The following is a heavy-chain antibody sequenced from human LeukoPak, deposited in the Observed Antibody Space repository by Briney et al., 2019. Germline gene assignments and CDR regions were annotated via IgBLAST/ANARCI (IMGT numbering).Heavy chain of an antibody. CDR2: IYYNGST. D-gene: IGHD1-26*01. CDR3: ARASKWELLNFDY. V-gene: IGHV4-59*12. CDR1: GGSISSYY. Sequence: SETLSLTCTVSGGSISSYYWSWIRQPPGKGLEWIGYIYYNGSTNYNPSLKSRVTISVDKSKNQFSLKLSSVTAADTAVYYCARASKWELLNFDYWGQGTLVTVSS. J-gene: IGHJ4*02.